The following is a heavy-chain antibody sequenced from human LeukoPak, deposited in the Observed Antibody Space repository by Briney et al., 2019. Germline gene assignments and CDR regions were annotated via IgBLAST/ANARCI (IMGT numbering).Heavy chain of an antibody. CDR1: GFTFSNNY. J-gene: IGHJ2*01. D-gene: IGHD4-17*01. CDR2: LYSDGNT. CDR3: ARLLTTAIKWAWYFDL. Sequence: GGPLRLSCATSGFTFSNNYMSWVRQAPGRGLEWVSVLYSDGNTYYPDSAKGRFTISRDNSKNVLYLQMNSLRADDTAVYYCARLLTTAIKWAWYFDLWGRGTLVTVSS. V-gene: IGHV3-66*04.